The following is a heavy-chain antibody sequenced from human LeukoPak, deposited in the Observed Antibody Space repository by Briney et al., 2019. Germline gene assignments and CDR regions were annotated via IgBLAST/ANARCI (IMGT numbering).Heavy chain of an antibody. CDR3: AREGGSGSYYEEYFDY. D-gene: IGHD3-10*01. Sequence: PGGSLRLSCAASGFTFSSYSMNWVRQAPGKGLEWVSYISSSSTIYYADSVKGRFTISRDNAKNSLYLQMNSLRAEDTAVYYCAREGGSGSYYEEYFDYWGQGTLVTVSS. J-gene: IGHJ4*02. CDR2: ISSSSTI. V-gene: IGHV3-48*01. CDR1: GFTFSSYS.